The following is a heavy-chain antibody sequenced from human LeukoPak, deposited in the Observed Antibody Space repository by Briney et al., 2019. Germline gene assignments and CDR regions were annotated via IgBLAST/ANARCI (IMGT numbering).Heavy chain of an antibody. Sequence: PGGSLRLSCAASGFTFSSYGMHWVRQAPGKGLEWVAVIWYDGSNKCYADSVKGRFTISRDNSKNTLYLQMNSLRAEDTAVYYCAGDYGEYYSGMDVWGQGTTVTVSS. CDR1: GFTFSSYG. CDR2: IWYDGSNK. CDR3: AGDYGEYYSGMDV. V-gene: IGHV3-33*01. D-gene: IGHD4-17*01. J-gene: IGHJ6*02.